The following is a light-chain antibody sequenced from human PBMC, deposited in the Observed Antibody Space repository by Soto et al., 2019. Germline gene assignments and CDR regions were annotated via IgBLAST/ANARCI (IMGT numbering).Light chain of an antibody. CDR2: DAT. CDR1: QSISRW. J-gene: IGKJ1*01. Sequence: DIQMTQSPSTLSASVGDRVTITCRASQSISRWLAWYQQKPGKAPKVLIWDATSLQRGVPSRFSGSGSGTEFTLTISSLQPDDFATYYCQQYNDYSTWTVGQGTKVDSK. CDR3: QQYNDYSTWT. V-gene: IGKV1-5*01.